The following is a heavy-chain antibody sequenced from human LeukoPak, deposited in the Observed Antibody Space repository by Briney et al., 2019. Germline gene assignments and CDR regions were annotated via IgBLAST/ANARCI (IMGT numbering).Heavy chain of an antibody. CDR1: GGSISSGNYY. D-gene: IGHD3-16*01. CDR2: IYNSGST. V-gene: IGHV4-61*02. CDR3: ARDRTKIGGIDY. J-gene: IGHJ4*02. Sequence: SETLSLTCTVSGGSISSGNYYWSWIRQPAGKGLEWIGRIYNSGSTNYNPYLKSRVTISADTSKNQFSLNLNSVTAADTAVYYCARDRTKIGGIDYWGQGTLVTVSS.